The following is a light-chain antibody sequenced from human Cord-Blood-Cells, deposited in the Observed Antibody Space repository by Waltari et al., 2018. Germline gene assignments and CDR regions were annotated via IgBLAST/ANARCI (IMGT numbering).Light chain of an antibody. J-gene: IGKJ1*01. CDR1: QSVLYSSNNKNY. Sequence: DIVMTQSPDSLAVSLGERATINCKSSQSVLYSSNNKNYLAWYQQKPVQPTKRLIYWASTRESGVPDRFSGRGSGTDFTLTISSLQAEDVAVYYCQQYYSTPRTFGQGTKVEIK. V-gene: IGKV4-1*01. CDR2: WAS. CDR3: QQYYSTPRT.